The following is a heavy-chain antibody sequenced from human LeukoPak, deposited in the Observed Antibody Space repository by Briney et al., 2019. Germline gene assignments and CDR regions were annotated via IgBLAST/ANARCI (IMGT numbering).Heavy chain of an antibody. CDR1: GFTFSGSA. D-gene: IGHD6-13*01. V-gene: IGHV3-73*01. CDR3: TRLAAAGTGD. Sequence: PGGSLRLSCAASGFTFSGSAMHWGRQASGRGLEWVGRIRSKANSYATAYAASVKGRFTISRDDSKNTAYLQMNSLKTEDTAVYYCTRLAAAGTGDWGQGTLVTVSS. J-gene: IGHJ4*02. CDR2: IRSKANSYAT.